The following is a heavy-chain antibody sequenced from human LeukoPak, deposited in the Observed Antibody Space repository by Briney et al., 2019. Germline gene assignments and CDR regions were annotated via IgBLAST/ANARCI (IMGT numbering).Heavy chain of an antibody. J-gene: IGHJ4*02. CDR1: GFTFSSYG. Sequence: GGTLRLSCAASGFTFSSYGMSWVRQAPGKGLEWVSAISGSGGSTYYADSVKGRFTISRDNSKNTLYLQMNSLRAEDTAVYYCARDGATVTRFDYWGQGTLVTVSS. D-gene: IGHD4-11*01. CDR3: ARDGATVTRFDY. V-gene: IGHV3-23*01. CDR2: ISGSGGST.